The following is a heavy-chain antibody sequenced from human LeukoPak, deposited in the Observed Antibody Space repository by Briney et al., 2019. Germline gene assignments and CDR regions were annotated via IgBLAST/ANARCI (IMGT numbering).Heavy chain of an antibody. CDR3: ASPDSKYSSGWYLGY. V-gene: IGHV3-48*04. D-gene: IGHD6-19*01. CDR2: ISSSGSTI. Sequence: GGSLRLSCAASGFIFSSYSMNWVRQAPGKGLEWVSYISSSGSTIYYADSVKGRFTISRDNAKNSLYLQMNSLRAEDTAVYYCASPDSKYSSGWYLGYWGQGTLVTVSS. J-gene: IGHJ4*02. CDR1: GFIFSSYS.